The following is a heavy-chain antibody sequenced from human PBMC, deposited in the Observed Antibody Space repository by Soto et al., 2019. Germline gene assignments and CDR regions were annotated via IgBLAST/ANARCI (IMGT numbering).Heavy chain of an antibody. CDR2: INHSGST. D-gene: IGHD2-2*01. V-gene: IGHV4-34*01. CDR3: ARGGGCSSTSCHPRVRGVIED. Sequence: SETLSLTCAVYGGSFSGYYWSWIRQPPGKGLEWIGEINHSGSTNYNPSLKSRVTISVDTSKNQFSLKLSSVTAADTAVYYCARGGGCSSTSCHPRVRGVIEDWGQGTLVTVSS. CDR1: GGSFSGYY. J-gene: IGHJ4*02.